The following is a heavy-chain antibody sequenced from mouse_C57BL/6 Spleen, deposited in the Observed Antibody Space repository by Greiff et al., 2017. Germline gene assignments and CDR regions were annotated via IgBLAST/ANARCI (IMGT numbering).Heavy chain of an antibody. Sequence: VQLHQSGPELVKPGASVKISCKASGYTFTDYYMNWVKQSHGESLEWIGDINPNNGGTSYNQKFKGKATLTVDKSSSTAYMELRSLTSEDSAVYYCARGIYYGYDRGYYAMDYWGQGTSVTVSS. CDR2: INPNNGGT. CDR3: ARGIYYGYDRGYYAMDY. J-gene: IGHJ4*01. V-gene: IGHV1-26*01. D-gene: IGHD2-2*01. CDR1: GYTFTDYY.